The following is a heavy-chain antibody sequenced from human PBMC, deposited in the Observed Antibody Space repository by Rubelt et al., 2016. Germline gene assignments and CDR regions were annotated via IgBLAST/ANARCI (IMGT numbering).Heavy chain of an antibody. CDR3: ARGYRLPYYYYYGMDV. V-gene: IGHV4-39*07. D-gene: IGHD1-26*01. J-gene: IGHJ6*02. Sequence: SGSTYYNPSLKSRVTISVATSKNQFSLKLRSVTAADTAVYYSARGYRLPYYYYYGMDVWGQGTTVTVSS. CDR2: SGST.